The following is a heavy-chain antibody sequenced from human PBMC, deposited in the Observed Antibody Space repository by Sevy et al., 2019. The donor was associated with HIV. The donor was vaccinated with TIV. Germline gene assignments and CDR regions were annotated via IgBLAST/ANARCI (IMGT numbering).Heavy chain of an antibody. J-gene: IGHJ6*02. V-gene: IGHV3-23*01. CDR2: ISGSGGST. CDR3: AKDRAPGGSGSPALYGMDV. D-gene: IGHD3-10*01. Sequence: GGSLRLSCAASGFTFSSYAMSWVRQAPGKGLEWVSAISGSGGSTYYADSVKGRFTISRDNSKNTLYLQMNSLRAEDTAVYYCAKDRAPGGSGSPALYGMDVWGQGTTVTVSS. CDR1: GFTFSSYA.